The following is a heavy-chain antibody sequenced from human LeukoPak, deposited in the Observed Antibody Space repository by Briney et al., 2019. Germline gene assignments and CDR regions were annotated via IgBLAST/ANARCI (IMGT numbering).Heavy chain of an antibody. V-gene: IGHV3-11*06. J-gene: IGHJ4*02. D-gene: IGHD6-6*01. CDR2: ICSSSSYT. CDR1: GFTFSDYY. Sequence: PGGSLRLSCAASGFTFSDYYMSWIRQAPGKGLEWVSYICSSSSYTNYADSVKGRFTISRDNAKNSLYLQMNSLRAEDTAVYYCARRSIAPWEDLDYWGQGTLVTVSS. CDR3: ARRSIAPWEDLDY.